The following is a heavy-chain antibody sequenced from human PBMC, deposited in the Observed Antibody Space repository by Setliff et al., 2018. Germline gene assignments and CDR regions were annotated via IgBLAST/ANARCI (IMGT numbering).Heavy chain of an antibody. Sequence: SVKVSCKASGGTFSSYAISWVRQAPGQGLEWMGGIIPILGIANYAQKFQGRVTITADKSTSTAYMELSSLRSEDTAGYYCARDGSWGYYDSSGSGFDYWGQGTLVTVSS. D-gene: IGHD3-22*01. CDR2: IIPILGIA. CDR3: ARDGSWGYYDSSGSGFDY. J-gene: IGHJ4*02. V-gene: IGHV1-69*10. CDR1: GGTFSSYA.